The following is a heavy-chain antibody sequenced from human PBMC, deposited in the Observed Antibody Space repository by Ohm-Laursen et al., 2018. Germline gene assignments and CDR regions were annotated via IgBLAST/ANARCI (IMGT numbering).Heavy chain of an antibody. CDR1: GFTFSSYA. D-gene: IGHD6-13*01. CDR2: ISGSGGST. CDR3: AKEQGIRYGMDV. Sequence: SLRLSCAAPGFTFSSYAMSWVRQAPGKGLEWVSAISGSGGSTYYADSVKGRFTISRDNSKNTLYLQMNSLRAEDTAVYYCAKEQGIRYGMDVWGQGTTVTVSS. J-gene: IGHJ6*02. V-gene: IGHV3-23*01.